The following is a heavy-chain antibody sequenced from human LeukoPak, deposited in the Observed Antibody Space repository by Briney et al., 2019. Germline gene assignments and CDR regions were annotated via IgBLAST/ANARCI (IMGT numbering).Heavy chain of an antibody. CDR2: ISSDVSRI. CDR3: ARGVLGGLDY. D-gene: IGHD3-16*01. J-gene: IGHJ4*02. CDR1: GFTFSDSA. Sequence: PGGSLRLSCAASGFTFSDSAIHWVRQAPGKGLEWVSVISSDVSRIFYGDSVMGRFTISRDNSKNTVYLQLNNLRTEDTAVYYCARGVLGGLDYWGQGTLVIVSS. V-gene: IGHV3-30*03.